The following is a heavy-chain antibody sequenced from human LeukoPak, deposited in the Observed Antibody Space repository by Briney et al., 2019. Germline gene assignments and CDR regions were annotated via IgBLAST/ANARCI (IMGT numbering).Heavy chain of an antibody. D-gene: IGHD5-18*01. V-gene: IGHV4-38-2*02. CDR1: GYSISSGYY. Sequence: SETLSLTRTVSGYSISSGYYWGWIRQPPGKGLEWIGSIYHSGRTFYNPSLKSRVTISVDTSKNQFSLKLTSVTAADTAVYYCARLGAWIQLSQGYLDLWGRGTLVTVSS. CDR3: ARLGAWIQLSQGYLDL. J-gene: IGHJ2*01. CDR2: IYHSGRT.